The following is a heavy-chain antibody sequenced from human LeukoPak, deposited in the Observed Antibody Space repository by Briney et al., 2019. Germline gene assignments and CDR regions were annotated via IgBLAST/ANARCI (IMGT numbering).Heavy chain of an antibody. D-gene: IGHD5-18*01. J-gene: IGHJ6*02. CDR3: ARAGWIQLQGGMDV. V-gene: IGHV3-13*01. CDR2: IGTAGDT. Sequence: GGSLRLSCAASGFTFSSYDMHWVRQATGKGLEWVSAIGTAGDTYYPGSVKGRFTISRENAKNSLYLQMNSLRAGDTAVYYCARAGWIQLQGGMDVWGQGTTVTVSS. CDR1: GFTFSSYD.